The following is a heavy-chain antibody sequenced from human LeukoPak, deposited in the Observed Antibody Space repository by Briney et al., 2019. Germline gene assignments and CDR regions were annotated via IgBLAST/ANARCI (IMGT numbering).Heavy chain of an antibody. Sequence: PSETLSLTCTVSGGSVDTIDYYWSWIRQPPGKGLEWIGHMYHTGSSIYSPSLKSRLTISVDTSKNQFSLNLSSMTAADTAVYYCAGDQGGSAHRHAFDIWGQGTLVTVSS. J-gene: IGHJ3*02. CDR2: MYHTGSS. V-gene: IGHV4-61*08. CDR1: GGSVDTIDYY. CDR3: AGDQGGSAHRHAFDI. D-gene: IGHD1-26*01.